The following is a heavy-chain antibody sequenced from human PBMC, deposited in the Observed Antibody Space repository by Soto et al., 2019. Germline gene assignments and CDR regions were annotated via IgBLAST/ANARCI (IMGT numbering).Heavy chain of an antibody. CDR3: ARDRGDGYNNT. Sequence: SVKVSCKASRVTFNSYSICWVRQAPGQGLEWMGRIIPILGIANYAQKFQGRVTITADKSTSTAYMELSSLRSEDTAVYYCARDRGDGYNNTCGHGTMVT. J-gene: IGHJ3*02. CDR1: RVTFNSYS. D-gene: IGHD5-12*01. CDR2: IIPILGIA. V-gene: IGHV1-69*04.